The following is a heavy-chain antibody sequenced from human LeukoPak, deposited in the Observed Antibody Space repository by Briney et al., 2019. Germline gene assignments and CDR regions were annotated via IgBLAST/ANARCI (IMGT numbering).Heavy chain of an antibody. CDR3: ARDRRGYSDY. Sequence: PSETLSLTCTVSGGSISSYYWSWIRQPPGKGLGWFGYIYYSGSTNYNPSLKSRVTISVDTSKNQFSLKLSSVTAADTAVYYCARDRRGYSDYWGQGTLVTVSS. J-gene: IGHJ4*02. CDR1: GGSISSYY. CDR2: IYYSGST. V-gene: IGHV4-59*01. D-gene: IGHD5-12*01.